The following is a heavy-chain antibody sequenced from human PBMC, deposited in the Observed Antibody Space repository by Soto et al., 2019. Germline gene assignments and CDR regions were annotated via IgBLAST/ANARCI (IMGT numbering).Heavy chain of an antibody. D-gene: IGHD3-22*01. V-gene: IGHV4-59*01. CDR1: GGSISNYY. CDR3: ASSPTYYYDSSGPYYFDY. J-gene: IGHJ4*02. CDR2: IYYSGST. Sequence: QVQLQESGPGLVKPSETLSLTCTVSGGSISNYYWSWIRQPPGKGLEWIGYIYYSGSTNYNPSLKSRATISVDTSKNQFSLKMRSVTDADTAVYYCASSPTYYYDSSGPYYFDYWGQGTLVTVSS.